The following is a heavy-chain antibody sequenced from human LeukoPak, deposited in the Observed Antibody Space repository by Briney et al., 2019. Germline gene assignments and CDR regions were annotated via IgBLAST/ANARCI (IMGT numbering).Heavy chain of an antibody. Sequence: GGSLRLSCAASGFTFRTYSMSWVRQAPGKGLEWVSAISGGGSSTYYADSAKGRFTISRDNSKNTLYLQMISLRAEDTAVYYCARESGYNYGYIDSWGQGTLVTVSS. V-gene: IGHV3-23*01. CDR1: GFTFRTYS. D-gene: IGHD5-18*01. J-gene: IGHJ4*02. CDR3: ARESGYNYGYIDS. CDR2: ISGGGSST.